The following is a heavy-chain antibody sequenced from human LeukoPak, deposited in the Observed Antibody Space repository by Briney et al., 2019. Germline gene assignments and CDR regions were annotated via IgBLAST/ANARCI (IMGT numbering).Heavy chain of an antibody. J-gene: IGHJ4*02. Sequence: GGSLRLSCAASGFTFSSFAMTWVRQAPGKGLEWVSAISLSGGSTNYADSVKGRFTISRDNSRNTLYLQMNSLRAEDTAVYYCAKDTLTRKGYDYWGQGTLVTVSS. CDR2: ISLSGGST. D-gene: IGHD2-15*01. V-gene: IGHV3-23*01. CDR1: GFTFSSFA. CDR3: AKDTLTRKGYDY.